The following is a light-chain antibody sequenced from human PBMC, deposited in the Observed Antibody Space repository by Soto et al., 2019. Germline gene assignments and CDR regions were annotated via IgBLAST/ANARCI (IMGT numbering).Light chain of an antibody. Sequence: DIQMTQSRSTLSASVGDRVTITCRASQTISSWLAWYRQRPGQAPKLLIYDASDLDSGAPPRFSGSGSETEFTLTISSLQPDDFATYYCQQYNDYPWTFGQGTKVDI. J-gene: IGKJ1*01. CDR2: DAS. V-gene: IGKV1-5*01. CDR1: QTISSW. CDR3: QQYNDYPWT.